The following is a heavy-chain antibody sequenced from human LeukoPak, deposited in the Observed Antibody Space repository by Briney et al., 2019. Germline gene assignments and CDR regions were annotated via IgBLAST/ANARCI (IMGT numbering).Heavy chain of an antibody. J-gene: IGHJ4*02. CDR1: GFTFSDYY. CDR2: ISSSGSTI. CDR3: ATSYSYGQPEFDY. Sequence: KPGGSLRLSCAASGFTFSDYYMSWIRQAPGKGLEWVSYISSSGSTIYYADSVKGRFTISRDNAKNSLYLQMNSLRAEDTAVYYCATSYSYGQPEFDYWGQGPWSPSPQ. V-gene: IGHV3-11*01. D-gene: IGHD5-18*01.